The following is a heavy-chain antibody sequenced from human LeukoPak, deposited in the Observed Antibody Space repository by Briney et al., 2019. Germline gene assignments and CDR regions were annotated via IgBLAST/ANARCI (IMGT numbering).Heavy chain of an antibody. CDR3: ARRVSHYYYMDV. V-gene: IGHV3-48*01. CDR1: GFTFSSYS. Sequence: GGSLRLSCAASGFTFSSYSMNWVRQAPGKGLEWVSYISSSSSTIYYADPVKGRFTIPRDNAKNSLYLQMNSLRAEDTAVYYCARRVSHYYYMDVWGKGTTVTVSS. D-gene: IGHD2-8*01. CDR2: ISSSSSTI. J-gene: IGHJ6*03.